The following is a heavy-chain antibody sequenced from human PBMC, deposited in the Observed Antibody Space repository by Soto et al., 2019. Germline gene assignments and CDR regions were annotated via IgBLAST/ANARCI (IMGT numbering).Heavy chain of an antibody. V-gene: IGHV3-53*01. CDR2: IYGGGTT. D-gene: IGHD6-19*01. CDR1: GFTVSSKY. Sequence: ESGGGLIPPGGSLRLSCAASGFTVSSKYMTWVRQAPGKGLEWVSVIYGGGTTYYADSVKGRFTISRDNSKNTLYLQMNSLRAEDTAVYYCVQTTGWPGFDFWGQGTLVTVSS. CDR3: VQTTGWPGFDF. J-gene: IGHJ4*02.